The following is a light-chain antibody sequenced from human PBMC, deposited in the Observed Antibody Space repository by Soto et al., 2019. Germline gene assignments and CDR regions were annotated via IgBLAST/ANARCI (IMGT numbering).Light chain of an antibody. CDR2: EVS. CDR3: SSYTTANTYV. CDR1: SSDVGGYEF. Sequence: QSALTQPASVSGSPGQSITISCTGTSSDVGGYEFVSWYQQHPGKAPKLMIYEVSSRPSGVSHRFSGSKSGNTASLTISGLQAEDEADYYCSSYTTANTYVFGTGTKVTVL. J-gene: IGLJ1*01. V-gene: IGLV2-14*01.